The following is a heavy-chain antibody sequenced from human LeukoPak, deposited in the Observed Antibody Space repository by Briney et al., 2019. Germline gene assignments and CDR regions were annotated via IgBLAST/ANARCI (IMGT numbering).Heavy chain of an antibody. J-gene: IGHJ4*02. CDR2: MNPKSGNT. CDR3: ARVNGLPDY. D-gene: IGHD2-8*01. CDR1: GYTFTSHD. Sequence: GASVKVSCKASGYTFTSHDINWVRQATGQGLEWVGWMNPKSGNTGYAQKFQGKVTMTRDTSISTAYMEVSSLTFEDTAIYYCARVNGLPDYWGQGTLVTVSS. V-gene: IGHV1-8*01.